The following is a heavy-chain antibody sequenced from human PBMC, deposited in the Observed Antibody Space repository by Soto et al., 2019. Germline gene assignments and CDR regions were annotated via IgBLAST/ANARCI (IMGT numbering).Heavy chain of an antibody. V-gene: IGHV3-30-3*01. CDR1: GFSFSSYA. CDR2: ISYDGTNK. Sequence: GGSLRLSCATSGFSFSSYAMHWVRQAPGKGLEWVAVISYDGTNKYYADSVKGRFTISRDNSKNTLYLQMNSLRAEDTAVYYCAREIERLLGYWGQGTLVTVSS. J-gene: IGHJ4*02. D-gene: IGHD3-3*01. CDR3: AREIERLLGY.